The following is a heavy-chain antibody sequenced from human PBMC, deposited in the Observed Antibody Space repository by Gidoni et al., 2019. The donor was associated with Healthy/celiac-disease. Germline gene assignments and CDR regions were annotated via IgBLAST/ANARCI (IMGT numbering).Heavy chain of an antibody. CDR2: ISGSGGST. V-gene: IGHV3-23*01. CDR3: AKDLSGRIRSPLPNDY. Sequence: EVQLLESGGGLVQPGGSLRLSCAASGFTVSSYAMSGGRQAPGEGLEWVSAISGSGGSTYSADSVKGRFTISRDNSKNTLYLQMNSLRAEDTAVYYCAKDLSGRIRSPLPNDYWGQGTLVTVSS. J-gene: IGHJ4*02. CDR1: GFTVSSYA. D-gene: IGHD6-25*01.